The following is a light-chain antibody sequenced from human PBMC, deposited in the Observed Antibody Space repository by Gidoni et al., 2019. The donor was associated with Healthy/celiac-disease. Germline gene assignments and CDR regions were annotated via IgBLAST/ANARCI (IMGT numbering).Light chain of an antibody. J-gene: IGKJ2*01. Sequence: EIVFPHSPGPLSLSPGERATLSCRASQSVSSSYLAWYQQKPGQAPRLLIYGASSRATGIPDRFSGSGSGTDFTLTISRLEPEDFAVYYCQQYGSTYTFGQXTKLEIK. CDR2: GAS. CDR3: QQYGSTYT. CDR1: QSVSSSY. V-gene: IGKV3-20*01.